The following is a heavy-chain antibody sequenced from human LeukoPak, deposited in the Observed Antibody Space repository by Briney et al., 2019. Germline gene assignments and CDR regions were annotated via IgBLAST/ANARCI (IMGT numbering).Heavy chain of an antibody. J-gene: IGHJ4*02. Sequence: ASVKVSCKASGGTFSSYAISWVRQAPGQGLEWMGGIIPIFGTANYAQKFQGRVTITADESTSTAYMELSSLRSEGTAVYYCARLRFAWTQYDYWGQGTLVTVSS. CDR2: IIPIFGTA. V-gene: IGHV1-69*13. D-gene: IGHD1-1*01. CDR1: GGTFSSYA. CDR3: ARLRFAWTQYDY.